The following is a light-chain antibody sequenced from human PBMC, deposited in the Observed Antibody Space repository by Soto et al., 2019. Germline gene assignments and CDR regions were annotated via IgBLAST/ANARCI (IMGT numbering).Light chain of an antibody. V-gene: IGKV1-8*01. Sequence: AIRMTQSPSSLSASTGDRVTITCRASQEVSIYLAWYQQKPGKAPKLLISAANTLQKGVPSRFSGSGSATDFILTISSLQSEDFATYYCQQFYSYPLTFGPGTKVDV. CDR3: QQFYSYPLT. CDR2: AAN. CDR1: QEVSIY. J-gene: IGKJ3*01.